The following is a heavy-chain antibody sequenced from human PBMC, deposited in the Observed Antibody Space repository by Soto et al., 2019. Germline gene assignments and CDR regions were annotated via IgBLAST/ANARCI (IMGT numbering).Heavy chain of an antibody. V-gene: IGHV4-30-4*01. CDR3: ARLVDATEGWFDP. Sequence: SETLSLTCTVSGGSISSGDYYWSWIRQPPGRGLEWIGYIYYSGSTYYNPSLKSRVTISVDTSKNQFSLKLSSVTAADTAVYYCARLVDATEGWFDPWGQRTLVTVSS. CDR2: IYYSGST. D-gene: IGHD2-15*01. CDR1: GGSISSGDYY. J-gene: IGHJ5*02.